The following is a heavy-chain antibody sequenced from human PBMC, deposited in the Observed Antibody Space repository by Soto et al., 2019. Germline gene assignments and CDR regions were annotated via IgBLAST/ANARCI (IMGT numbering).Heavy chain of an antibody. CDR2: ISTYNGDT. D-gene: IGHD3-22*01. J-gene: IGHJ4*02. CDR3: ARDYYYDSSGPLDY. CDR1: GYSFRSYG. V-gene: IGHV1-18*01. Sequence: ASVKVSCKPSGYSFRSYGISCVRHAPGQGLEWMGWISTYNGDTNYARKVQGRVTMTTDTSTSTVYMELRSLRSDDTALYYCARDYYYDSSGPLDYWGQGTLVTVSS.